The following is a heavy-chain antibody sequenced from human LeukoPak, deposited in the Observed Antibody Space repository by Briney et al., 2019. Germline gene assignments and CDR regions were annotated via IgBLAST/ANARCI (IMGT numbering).Heavy chain of an antibody. CDR3: ARLTGYSSESWFDP. D-gene: IGHD3-9*01. CDR1: GYSISSGFY. V-gene: IGHV4-38-2*02. J-gene: IGHJ5*02. CDR2: FYHSGSS. Sequence: SETLSLTCTVSGYSISSGFYWGWIRQPPGKGLEWIGSFYHSGSSYYNPSLKSRVTISVDTSKNQFSLKLSSVTAADRAVYYCARLTGYSSESWFDPWGQGTLVTVSS.